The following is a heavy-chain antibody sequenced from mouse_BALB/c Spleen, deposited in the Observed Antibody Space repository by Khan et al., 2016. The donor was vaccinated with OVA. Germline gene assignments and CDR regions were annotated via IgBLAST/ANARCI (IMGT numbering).Heavy chain of an antibody. V-gene: IGHV5-12-2*01. CDR2: ITNGGGST. Sequence: EVELMESWGGLVQPGGSLKLSCAASGFTFSSNTMSWVRHTLEQRLEWVAYITNGGGSTYYPDTVKGRFTISRDNAKNTLYLQVGSMKSEDTAMYYCARVPTFITTALDYWGQGTSVTVSS. CDR3: ARVPTFITTALDY. CDR1: GFTFSSNT. J-gene: IGHJ4*01. D-gene: IGHD1-2*01.